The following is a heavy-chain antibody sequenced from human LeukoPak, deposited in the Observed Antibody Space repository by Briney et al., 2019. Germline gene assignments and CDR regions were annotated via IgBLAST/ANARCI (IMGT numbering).Heavy chain of an antibody. V-gene: IGHV3-74*01. CDR3: VRENGRGVLSPYFDY. J-gene: IGHJ4*02. CDR1: GFTFSSYW. Sequence: GSLRLSCAASGFTFSSYWMHWVRQAPGKGLVWVSRINSDGSSTSYADSVKGRFTISRDNSKNTLYLQMNSLRAEDTAVYYCVRENGRGVLSPYFDYWGQGTLVTVSS. D-gene: IGHD3-10*01. CDR2: INSDGSST.